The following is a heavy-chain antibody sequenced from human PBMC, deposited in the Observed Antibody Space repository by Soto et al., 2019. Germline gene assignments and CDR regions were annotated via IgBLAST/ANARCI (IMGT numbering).Heavy chain of an antibody. CDR2: ISSSSSTI. CDR3: TTDLNWSGT. J-gene: IGHJ5*01. V-gene: IGHV3-48*01. D-gene: IGHD3-3*01. CDR1: GFTFSSYS. Sequence: GGSLRLSCAASGFTFSSYSMNWVRQAPGKGLEWVSYISSSSSTIYYADSVKGRFTISRDNAKNSVSLHMNSLGVEDTGLYYCTTDLNWSGTWGQGTMVTVSS.